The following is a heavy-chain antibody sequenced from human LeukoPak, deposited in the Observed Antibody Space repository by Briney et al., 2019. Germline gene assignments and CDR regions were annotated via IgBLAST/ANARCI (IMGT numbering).Heavy chain of an antibody. V-gene: IGHV1-2*02. J-gene: IGHJ4*02. CDR3: ARDYYDKEV. CDR2: INPNSGGT. CDR1: GGTFSDYA. D-gene: IGHD3-22*01. Sequence: ASVKVSCKASGGTFSDYAISWVRQAPGQGLEWMGWINPNSGGTNYAQKFQGRVTMTRDTSISTAYMELSRLRSDDTAVYYCARDYYDKEVWGQGTLVTVSS.